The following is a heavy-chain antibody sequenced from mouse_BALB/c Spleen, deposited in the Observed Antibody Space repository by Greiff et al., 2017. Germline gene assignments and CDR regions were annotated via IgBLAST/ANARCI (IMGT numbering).Heavy chain of an antibody. CDR1: GYSITSDYA. CDR2: ISYSGST. V-gene: IGHV3-2*02. J-gene: IGHJ4*01. CDR3: ARRRDYDTMDY. D-gene: IGHD2-4*01. Sequence: VQLQQSGPGLVKPSQSLSLTCTVTGYSITSDYAWNWIRQFPGNKLEWMGYISYSGSTSYNPSLKSRISITRDTSKNQFFLQLNSVTTEDTATYYCARRRDYDTMDYWGQGTSVTVSS.